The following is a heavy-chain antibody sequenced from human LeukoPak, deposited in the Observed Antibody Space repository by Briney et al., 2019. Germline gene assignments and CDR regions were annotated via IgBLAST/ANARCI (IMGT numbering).Heavy chain of an antibody. CDR2: IKQDGSEK. V-gene: IGHV3-7*01. D-gene: IGHD6-19*01. CDR3: ARDLWLAQHNYYYYYIDV. J-gene: IGHJ6*03. CDR1: GFTFSSYW. Sequence: GGSLTLSCAACGFTFSSYWMSWVRQAPGNGLEWVANIKQDGSEKYYVDSVKGRFTISRDNAKNSLYLQMNSLRAEDTAVYYCARDLWLAQHNYYYYYIDVWGKGTTVTVSS.